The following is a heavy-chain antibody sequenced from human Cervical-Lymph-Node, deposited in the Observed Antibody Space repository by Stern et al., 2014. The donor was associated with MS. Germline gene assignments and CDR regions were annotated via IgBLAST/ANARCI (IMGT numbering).Heavy chain of an antibody. V-gene: IGHV1-8*01. J-gene: IGHJ5*02. D-gene: IGHD3-10*01. Sequence: VQLEESGAEVKKPGASVKVSCKASGYTFTSYDINWVRQATGQGLEWMGWMNPNSGNTGYAQKFQGRVTMTRNTSISTAYMELSSLRSEDTAVYYCARDCNLRRFGSRGWFDPWGQGTLVTVSS. CDR2: MNPNSGNT. CDR3: ARDCNLRRFGSRGWFDP. CDR1: GYTFTSYD.